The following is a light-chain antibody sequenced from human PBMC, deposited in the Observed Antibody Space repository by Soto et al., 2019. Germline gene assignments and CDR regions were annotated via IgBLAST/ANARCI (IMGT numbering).Light chain of an antibody. CDR3: QQYNSYPLT. CDR2: DTS. Sequence: EIVMTQSPASLCVSPGGRATLSCRASQSVSNKLAWYQHKPGQAPRVLIYDTSTRAAGIPARFSGSGSGTDFTLTISSLQSEDFATYYCQQYNSYPLTFGGGTKVDIK. V-gene: IGKV3-15*01. CDR1: QSVSNK. J-gene: IGKJ4*01.